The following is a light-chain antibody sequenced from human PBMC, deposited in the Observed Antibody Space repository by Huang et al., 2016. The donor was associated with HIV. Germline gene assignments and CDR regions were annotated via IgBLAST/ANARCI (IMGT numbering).Light chain of an antibody. CDR3: QQYNNWPGT. V-gene: IGKV3-15*01. Sequence: EIVMTQSPATLSVSPGERATLSARASQTAGSNLAWYQQKPGQAPRLLIYSSSTRATGIAARFSGSGSGKDFTLTISSLQSEDFAVYYCQQYNNWPGTFGQGTKVEIK. CDR1: QTAGSN. J-gene: IGKJ1*01. CDR2: SSS.